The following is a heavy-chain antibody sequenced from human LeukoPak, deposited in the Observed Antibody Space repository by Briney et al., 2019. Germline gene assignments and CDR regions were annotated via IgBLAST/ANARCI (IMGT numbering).Heavy chain of an antibody. CDR3: ARLQWLANDAFDI. CDR1: GYTFTSYD. CDR2: MNPNSGNT. Sequence: ASVKVSCKASGYTFTSYDINWVRQATGQGLEWMGWMNPNSGNTGYAQKFQGRVTMTRNTSISTAYMELSSLRSEDTAVYYCARLQWLANDAFDIWGQGTMVTVSS. V-gene: IGHV1-8*01. J-gene: IGHJ3*02. D-gene: IGHD6-19*01.